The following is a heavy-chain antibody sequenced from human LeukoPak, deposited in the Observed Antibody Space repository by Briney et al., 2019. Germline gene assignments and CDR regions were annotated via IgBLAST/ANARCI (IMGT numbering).Heavy chain of an antibody. CDR1: GFTFSSYA. D-gene: IGHD3-22*01. J-gene: IGHJ4*02. CDR3: AKYRNFYYDSSGSIDY. CDR2: ISGSGGST. V-gene: IGHV3-23*01. Sequence: GGSLRLSCAASGFTFSSYAMSWVRQAPGKGLEWVSAISGSGGSTYYADSVKGRFTISRDNSKNTLYLQMNSLRAEDTAVYYCAKYRNFYYDSSGSIDYWGQGTLVTVSS.